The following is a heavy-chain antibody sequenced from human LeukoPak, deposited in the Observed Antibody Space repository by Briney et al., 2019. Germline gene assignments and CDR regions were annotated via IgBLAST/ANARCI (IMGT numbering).Heavy chain of an antibody. CDR2: INPNSSGT. D-gene: IGHD6-13*01. CDR1: GYTFTGYY. V-gene: IGHV1-2*04. J-gene: IGHJ4*02. CDR3: ARAQGSSSTYYFDY. Sequence: ASVKVSCKASGYTFTGYYMHWVRQAPGQGLEWMGWINPNSSGTKYAQKFQGWVTMTRDTSISTVYMELSTLTSDDTAVYYCARAQGSSSTYYFDYWGQGTLVIVSS.